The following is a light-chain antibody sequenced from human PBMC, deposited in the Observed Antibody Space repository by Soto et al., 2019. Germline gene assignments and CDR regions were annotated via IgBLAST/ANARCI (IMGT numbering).Light chain of an antibody. CDR1: QGISNS. CDR3: QQLNTYPIT. J-gene: IGKJ5*01. V-gene: IGKV1-9*01. CDR2: SAS. Sequence: DVQLTQSPSFMSLSAGDRVTITCRASQGISNSLAWYQQKPGKAPKLLIYSASTLQSGVPSRFSGGFSGTEFTLTISSLQPEDFATYFCQQLNTYPITFGQGTRLEIK.